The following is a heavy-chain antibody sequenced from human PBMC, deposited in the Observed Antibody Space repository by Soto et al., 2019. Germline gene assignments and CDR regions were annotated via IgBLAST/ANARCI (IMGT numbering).Heavy chain of an antibody. Sequence: PSETLSLTCTFSCGSIISYYWSWIRKPAGKGLEWIGRIHTSEGTNYNPSLKSRATMSGDTSNNQFSLKLNSLTAADTAVYYCARALSAAAGLYFDYWGQGTLVTVSS. V-gene: IGHV4-4*07. D-gene: IGHD6-13*01. CDR3: ARALSAAAGLYFDY. J-gene: IGHJ4*02. CDR2: IHTSEGT. CDR1: CGSIISYY.